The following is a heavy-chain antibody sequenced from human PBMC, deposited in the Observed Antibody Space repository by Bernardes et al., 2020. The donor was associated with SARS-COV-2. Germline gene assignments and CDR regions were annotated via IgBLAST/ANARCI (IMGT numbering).Heavy chain of an antibody. V-gene: IGHV3-72*01. D-gene: IGHD5-12*01. CDR3: TRGYSGVEIYAFDI. CDR2: IANKRNSYAT. J-gene: IGHJ3*02. CDR1: GSTFSDQY. Sequence: GVSLRLSCVASGSTFSDQYMDWVRQAPGKGLEWVGRIANKRNSYATQYAASVTGRFTISRDDSKNSLYLQMNSLKPEDTAVYSCTRGYSGVEIYAFDIWGRGTMVTVSS.